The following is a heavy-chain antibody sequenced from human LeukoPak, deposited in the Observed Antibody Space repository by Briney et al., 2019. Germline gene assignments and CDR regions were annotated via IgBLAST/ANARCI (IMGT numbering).Heavy chain of an antibody. CDR2: ISMNSNYI. J-gene: IGHJ4*02. CDR3: ARSGYNYYFDY. V-gene: IGHV3-21*01. D-gene: IGHD2-15*01. Sequence: GGSLRLSCAASAFIFSNYNMNWVRQAPGKGLEWVSSISMNSNYIYYADSVKGRFTISRGNAKNSLYLQMNSLRAEDTAVYYCARSGYNYYFDYWGQGTLVTVSS. CDR1: AFIFSNYN.